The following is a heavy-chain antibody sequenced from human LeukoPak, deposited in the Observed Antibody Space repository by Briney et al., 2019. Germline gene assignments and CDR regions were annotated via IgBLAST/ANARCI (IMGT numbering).Heavy chain of an antibody. V-gene: IGHV3-21*01. CDR3: AKDYHFYCSSTSCYNAGGYFQH. J-gene: IGHJ1*01. CDR2: ISSSSSYI. Sequence: PGGSLRLSCAASGFTFSSYSMNWVRQAPGKGLEWVSSISSSSSYIYYADSVKGRFTISRDNAKNSLYLQMNSLRAEDTAVYYCAKDYHFYCSSTSCYNAGGYFQHWGQGTLVTVSS. D-gene: IGHD2-2*02. CDR1: GFTFSSYS.